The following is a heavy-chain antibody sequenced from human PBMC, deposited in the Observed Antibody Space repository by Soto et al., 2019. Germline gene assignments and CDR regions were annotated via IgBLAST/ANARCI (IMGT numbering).Heavy chain of an antibody. CDR2: INPNNGDT. Sequence: ASVKVSCKASGYTFTGYYIHWVRQAPGQGLEWMGWINPNNGDTNYAQKFQGRVSMTRDTSTSTAYMELSSLRFDDTAVYYCARHSGYDYVFDYWGQGTLVTVSS. D-gene: IGHD5-12*01. CDR3: ARHSGYDYVFDY. CDR1: GYTFTGYY. V-gene: IGHV1-2*02. J-gene: IGHJ4*02.